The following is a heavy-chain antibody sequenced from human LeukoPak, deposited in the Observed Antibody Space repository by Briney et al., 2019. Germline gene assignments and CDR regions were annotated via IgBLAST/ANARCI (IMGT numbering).Heavy chain of an antibody. J-gene: IGHJ5*02. CDR2: IYHSGTT. CDR1: GGSISSSNW. Sequence: SGTLSLTCAVSGGSISSSNWWSWVRQPPGKGLEWIGEIYHSGTTNYTPSLKSRVTISVDKSKNHFSLKLSSVTAADTAVYYCARLYYDSRGYYWFDRWGQGTLVTVSS. V-gene: IGHV4-4*02. CDR3: ARLYYDSRGYYWFDR. D-gene: IGHD3-22*01.